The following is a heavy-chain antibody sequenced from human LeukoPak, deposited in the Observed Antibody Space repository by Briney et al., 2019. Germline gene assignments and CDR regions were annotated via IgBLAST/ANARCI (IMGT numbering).Heavy chain of an antibody. CDR1: GITFSSYW. D-gene: IGHD5-12*01. V-gene: IGHV3-74*01. Sequence: GGSLRLSCTASGITFSSYWMHWVRQTPGRGLVRVSRINSDGSRTSYVDSVKGRFTISRENAKNTLYLQMNSLRDEDTAVYYCARGYSGYEAPDYWGQGTLVTVSS. CDR2: INSDGSRT. J-gene: IGHJ4*02. CDR3: ARGYSGYEAPDY.